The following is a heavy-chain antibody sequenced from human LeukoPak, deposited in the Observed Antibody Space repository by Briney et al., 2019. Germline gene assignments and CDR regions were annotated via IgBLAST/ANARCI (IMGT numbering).Heavy chain of an antibody. V-gene: IGHV3-23*01. CDR2: ISGSGGST. Sequence: GGSLRLSCAASGFTFGSYSMSWVRQAQGKGLEWVSSISGSGGSTYYADSVKGRFTISRDNSKKTLYLQMNSLRAEDTALYYCAKEQRGYSGYMVGSCFDPWGQGTLVTVSS. CDR3: AKEQRGYSGYMVGSCFDP. J-gene: IGHJ5*02. CDR1: GFTFGSYS. D-gene: IGHD5-12*01.